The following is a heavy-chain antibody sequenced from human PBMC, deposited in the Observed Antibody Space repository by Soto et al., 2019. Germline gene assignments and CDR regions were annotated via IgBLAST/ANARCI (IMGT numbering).Heavy chain of an antibody. J-gene: IGHJ6*02. D-gene: IGHD1-26*01. Sequence: PGGSLRLSCAASGFTFSSYGMHWVRQAPGKGLEWVSDIIDSGRDTYYADAVKGRFTISRDNSKSTLYLQMNSLRAEDTAVYYCGKGRSYYYYYGVDVWGQGTTVTVSS. CDR2: IIDSGRDT. CDR1: GFTFSSYG. CDR3: GKGRSYYYYYGVDV. V-gene: IGHV3-23*01.